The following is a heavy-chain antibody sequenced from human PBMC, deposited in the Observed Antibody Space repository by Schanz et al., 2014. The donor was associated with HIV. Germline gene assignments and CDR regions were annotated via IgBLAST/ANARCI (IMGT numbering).Heavy chain of an antibody. CDR3: SKATSGSRGWYTGSD. Sequence: EVQLVESGGGLVQPGGSLRLSCAASGFNFSSYAMSWVRQAPGKGLEWVSTISDSGDGTYYADSMKGRVTISRDNSKNILYLQMNSLRAEDTALYYCSKATSGSRGWYTGSDWGQGTLVTVSS. CDR1: GFNFSSYA. D-gene: IGHD6-19*01. J-gene: IGHJ4*02. CDR2: ISDSGDGT. V-gene: IGHV3-23*04.